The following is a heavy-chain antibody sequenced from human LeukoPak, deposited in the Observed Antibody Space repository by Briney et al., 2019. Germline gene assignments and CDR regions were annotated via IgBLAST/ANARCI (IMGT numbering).Heavy chain of an antibody. CDR1: GGSISNSNYY. CDR2: IFYSGST. V-gene: IGHV4-39*07. D-gene: IGHD1-1*01. CDR3: ARGRTTHRTWWFDP. Sequence: SETLSLTCTVSGGSISNSNYYWGWIRQPPGKGLEWIGSIFYSGSTYYNPSLRSRVTMSVDTSKNQFSLKLSSVTAADTAVYYCARGRTTHRTWWFDPWGQGTLVTVSS. J-gene: IGHJ5*02.